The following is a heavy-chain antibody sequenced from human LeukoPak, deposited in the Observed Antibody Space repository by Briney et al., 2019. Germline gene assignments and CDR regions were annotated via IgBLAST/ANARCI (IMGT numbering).Heavy chain of an antibody. D-gene: IGHD2-2*02. CDR1: GFTFSSYA. V-gene: IGHV3-23*01. CDR3: ARERTWGYCSSTSCYTDAFDI. J-gene: IGHJ3*02. Sequence: GGSLRLSCAASGFTFSSYAMSWVRQAPGKGLEWVSAISGSGGSTYYADSVKGRFTISRDNSKNTLYLQMNSLRAEDTAVYYCARERTWGYCSSTSCYTDAFDIWGQGTMVTVSS. CDR2: ISGSGGST.